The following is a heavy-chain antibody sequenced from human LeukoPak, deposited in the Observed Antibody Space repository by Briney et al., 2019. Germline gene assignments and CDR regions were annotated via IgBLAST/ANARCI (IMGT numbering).Heavy chain of an antibody. CDR1: GGSISSGDYY. CDR3: ARDSHRRRGSAIDY. D-gene: IGHD3-10*01. J-gene: IGHJ4*02. CDR2: IYYSGST. Sequence: SETLSLTCTVSGGSISSGDYYWSWIRQHPGKGLEWIGYIYYSGSTYYNPSLKSRVTISVDTSKNQFSLKLSSVTAADTAVYYCARDSHRRRGSAIDYWGQGTLVTVSS. V-gene: IGHV4-31*03.